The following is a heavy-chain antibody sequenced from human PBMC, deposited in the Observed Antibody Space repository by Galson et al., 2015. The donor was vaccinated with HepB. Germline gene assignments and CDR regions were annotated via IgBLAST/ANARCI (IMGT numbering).Heavy chain of an antibody. D-gene: IGHD4/OR15-4a*01. CDR3: AKWGVPTLQYYMDV. CDR1: GFTFSNYG. Sequence: SLRLSCAASGFTFSNYGMSWVRQGPGKGLEWVSGVTNSGGSKYSADSVKGRFTISTDNSKNTPYLQMNSLRAEDTAVYYCAKWGVPTLQYYMDVWGKGTTVIVSS. CDR2: VTNSGGSK. J-gene: IGHJ6*03. V-gene: IGHV3-23*01.